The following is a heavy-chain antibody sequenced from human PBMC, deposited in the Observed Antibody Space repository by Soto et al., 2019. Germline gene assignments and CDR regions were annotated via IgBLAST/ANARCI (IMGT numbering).Heavy chain of an antibody. Sequence: QVQLVQSGPEVKKPGASVKVYCKASGYIFTNYGISWVRQAPGQGLEWMGWISAYNGNTNYAQIFQGRATMTTDTSTRTAHMELRALRFDDTAVYYCAKFEAGYPSLWGQGTLVTVSS. CDR2: ISAYNGNT. V-gene: IGHV1-18*01. D-gene: IGHD1-1*01. CDR1: GYIFTNYG. J-gene: IGHJ4*02. CDR3: AKFEAGYPSL.